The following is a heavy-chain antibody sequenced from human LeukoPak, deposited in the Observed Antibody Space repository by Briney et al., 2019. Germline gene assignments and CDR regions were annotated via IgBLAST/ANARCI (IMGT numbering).Heavy chain of an antibody. CDR3: ATLDYYDTH. V-gene: IGHV3-23*01. Sequence: GGSLRLSCAASVFTFSSYAMSWVRQAPGKGLEWVSSITGSSASTYYADSVKGRFTISRDNSKNTLYLQMNSLRAEDMAVYFCATLDYYDTHWGQGTLVTVSS. J-gene: IGHJ4*02. CDR2: ITGSSAST. D-gene: IGHD3-22*01. CDR1: VFTFSSYA.